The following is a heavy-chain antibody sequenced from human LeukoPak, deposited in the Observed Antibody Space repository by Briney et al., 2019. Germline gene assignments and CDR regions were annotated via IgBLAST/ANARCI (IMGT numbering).Heavy chain of an antibody. CDR3: ARDATGYRAFDY. CDR2: IWYDGSNK. D-gene: IGHD6-13*01. CDR1: GFTFSDLW. J-gene: IGHJ4*02. V-gene: IGHV3-33*08. Sequence: GGSLRLSCAASGFTFSDLWMIWVRQAPGKGLEWVAVIWYDGSNKYYADSVKGRFTISRDNSKNTLYLQMNSLRAEDTAVYYCARDATGYRAFDYWGQGTLVTVSS.